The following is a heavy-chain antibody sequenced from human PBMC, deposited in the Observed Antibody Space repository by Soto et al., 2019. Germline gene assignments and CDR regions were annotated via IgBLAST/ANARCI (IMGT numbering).Heavy chain of an antibody. D-gene: IGHD3-3*02. CDR3: ARDISWFPEGPYY. CDR1: GFTCSSYA. J-gene: IGHJ4*02. V-gene: IGHV3-30-3*01. CDR2: ISYDGSNK. Sequence: GGSLRLSCAASGFTCSSYAMHWVRQAPGKGLEWVAVISYDGSNKYYADSVKGRFTISRDNSKNTLYLQMNSLRAEDTAVYYCARDISWFPEGPYYWGQGTLVTVSS.